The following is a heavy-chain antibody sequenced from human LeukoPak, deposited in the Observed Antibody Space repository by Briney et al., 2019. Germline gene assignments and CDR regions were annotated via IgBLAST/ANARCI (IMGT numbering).Heavy chain of an antibody. J-gene: IGHJ4*02. Sequence: ASVTVSCKASGYTFTGYYMHWVRQAPGQGLEWMGRINPNSGGTNYAQKFQGRVTMTRDTSISTAYMELSRLRSDDTAVYYCARDFGYDSSGYYVYYFDYWGQGTLVTVSS. V-gene: IGHV1-2*06. CDR2: INPNSGGT. CDR3: ARDFGYDSSGYYVYYFDY. D-gene: IGHD3-22*01. CDR1: GYTFTGYY.